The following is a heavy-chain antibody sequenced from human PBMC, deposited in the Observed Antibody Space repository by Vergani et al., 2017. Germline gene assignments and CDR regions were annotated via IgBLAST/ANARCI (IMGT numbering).Heavy chain of an antibody. CDR1: GFTYSAYS. J-gene: IGHJ4*02. CDR3: VRDPDYSTFDS. D-gene: IGHD4-11*01. V-gene: IGHV3-48*01. Sequence: DVRLVVSGGGVVQPGGSLRLSCAASGFTYSAYSMNWLRQTPGKGLEWISYIGVSDNSIYYADSVMGRIAISRDNARNLLFLKMNSLRADDSALYFCVRDPDYSTFDSWGQGTLVTVS. CDR2: IGVSDNSI.